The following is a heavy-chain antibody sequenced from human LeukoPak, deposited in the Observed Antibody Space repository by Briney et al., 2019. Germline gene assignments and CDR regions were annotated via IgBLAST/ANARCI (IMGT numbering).Heavy chain of an antibody. V-gene: IGHV4-34*01. CDR1: GGSFSGYY. J-gene: IGHJ4*02. CDR3: ARGLKLWKFDY. D-gene: IGHD5-18*01. Sequence: SETMSLTCAVYGGSFSGYYWSWNRQPPGKGMEWIGEINHSGSTNYTPSLKSRVTISVDTSKNQFSLKLSSVTAADTAVYYCARGLKLWKFDYWGQGTLVTVSS. CDR2: INHSGST.